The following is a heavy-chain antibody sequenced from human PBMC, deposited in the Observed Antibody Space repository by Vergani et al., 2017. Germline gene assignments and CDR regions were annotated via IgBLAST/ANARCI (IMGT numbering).Heavy chain of an antibody. Sequence: EVQLVESGGGLIQPGGSLRLSCAASGFTVSSNYMSWVRQAPGKGLEWVSVIYSGGSTYYADSVKGRFTISRDNSKNTLYLQMNSLRAEDTAVYYCVYYDSSGQGWFDYWGQGTLVTVSS. CDR3: VYYDSSGQGWFDY. J-gene: IGHJ4*02. CDR1: GFTVSSNY. V-gene: IGHV3-53*01. CDR2: IYSGGST. D-gene: IGHD3-22*01.